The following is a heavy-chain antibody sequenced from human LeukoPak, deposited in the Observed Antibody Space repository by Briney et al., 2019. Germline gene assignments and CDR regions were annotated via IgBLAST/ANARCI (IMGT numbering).Heavy chain of an antibody. J-gene: IGHJ4*02. V-gene: IGHV3-30*18. Sequence: PGGSLRLSCAASGFTFSSYGMHWVRQAPGKGPEWVAVISYDGSNKYYADSVKGRFTISRDNSKNTLYLQMNSLRAEDTAVYYCAKDQFYSGYDLPDYWGQGTLVTVSS. CDR2: ISYDGSNK. CDR1: GFTFSSYG. CDR3: AKDQFYSGYDLPDY. D-gene: IGHD5-12*01.